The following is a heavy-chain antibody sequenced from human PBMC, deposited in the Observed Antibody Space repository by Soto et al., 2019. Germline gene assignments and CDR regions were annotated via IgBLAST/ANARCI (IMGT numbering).Heavy chain of an antibody. CDR3: ARPLRVLISVYGRYYYGMDV. Sequence: QVQLVQSGAEVKKPGSSVKVSCKASGGTFSSYAISWVRQAPGQGLEWMGGIIPIFGTANYAQKFQGRVTITAEESXXTXYXXLSSLRSEDTAVYYCARPLRVLISVYGRYYYGMDVWGQGTTVTVSS. D-gene: IGHD2-8*01. J-gene: IGHJ6*02. CDR2: IIPIFGTA. CDR1: GGTFSSYA. V-gene: IGHV1-69*12.